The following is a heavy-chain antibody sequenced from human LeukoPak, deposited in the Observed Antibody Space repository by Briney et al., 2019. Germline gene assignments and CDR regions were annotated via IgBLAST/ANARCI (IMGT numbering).Heavy chain of an antibody. CDR1: GFTFDDYA. D-gene: IGHD3-10*01. Sequence: PGGSLRLSCAASGFTFDDYAMHWVRQAPGKGLEWVSLISWDGGSTYYADSVKGRFAISRDNSKNSLYLQMNSLRAEDTALYYCARGPILDYWGQGTLVTVSS. CDR2: ISWDGGST. J-gene: IGHJ4*02. CDR3: ARGPILDY. V-gene: IGHV3-43D*03.